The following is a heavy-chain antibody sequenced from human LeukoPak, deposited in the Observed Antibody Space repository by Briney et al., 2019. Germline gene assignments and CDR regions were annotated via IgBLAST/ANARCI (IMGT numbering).Heavy chain of an antibody. V-gene: IGHV3-21*01. D-gene: IGHD2-2*02. CDR1: GFTFSSYA. Sequence: GGSLRLSCAASGFTFSSYAMNWVRQAPGKGLEWVSSISSSSSYIYYADSVKGRFTISRDNAKNSLYLQMNSLRAEDTAVYYCARDGDCSSTSCYTRNYYYMDVWGKGTTVTVSS. J-gene: IGHJ6*03. CDR2: ISSSSSYI. CDR3: ARDGDCSSTSCYTRNYYYMDV.